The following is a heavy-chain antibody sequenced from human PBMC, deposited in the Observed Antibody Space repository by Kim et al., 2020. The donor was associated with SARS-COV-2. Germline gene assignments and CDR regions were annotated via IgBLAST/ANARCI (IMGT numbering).Heavy chain of an antibody. V-gene: IGHV4-34*01. D-gene: IGHD3-16*02. CDR1: GGAFSDYS. CDR2: MYHGGSP. J-gene: IGHJ4*02. CDR3: ASYRLERRGDFDS. Sequence: SETLSLTCAVYGGAFSDYSWNWILQSPARGLEWIGEMYHGGSPHYNPSLTSRVTISLDTSKNQISLKLTSVTAADMAVYYCASYRLERRGDFDSWGQGTL.